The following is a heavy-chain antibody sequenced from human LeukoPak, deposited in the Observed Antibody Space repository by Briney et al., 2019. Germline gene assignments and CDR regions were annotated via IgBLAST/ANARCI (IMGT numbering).Heavy chain of an antibody. CDR3: ARTTTVTATDY. CDR2: INSGGST. V-gene: IGHV3-23*01. D-gene: IGHD4-17*01. Sequence: GGSLRLSCAASGFTLRSYAMSWVRQAPGKGLEWVSAINSGGSTYYADSVKGRFTISRDSSKNTPYLQMNSLRAEDTAVYYCARTTTVTATDYWGQGTLVTVSS. CDR1: GFTLRSYA. J-gene: IGHJ4*02.